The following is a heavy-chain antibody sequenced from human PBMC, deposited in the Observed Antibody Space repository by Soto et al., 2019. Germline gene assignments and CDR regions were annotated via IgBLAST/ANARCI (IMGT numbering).Heavy chain of an antibody. CDR2: IYWNDHK. D-gene: IGHD6-6*01. V-gene: IGHV2-5*01. CDR3: AHRRPETIAARGNYFDS. J-gene: IGHJ4*02. CDR1: GFSLSTPGVG. Sequence: SGPTLVNPTQTLTLTCTFSGFSLSTPGVGVGWIRQPPGKALEWLALIYWNDHKRYSPSLKSRLTITKDTSKNQVVLTMTNMDPVDTATYYCAHRRPETIAARGNYFDSWGQGTLVTVYS.